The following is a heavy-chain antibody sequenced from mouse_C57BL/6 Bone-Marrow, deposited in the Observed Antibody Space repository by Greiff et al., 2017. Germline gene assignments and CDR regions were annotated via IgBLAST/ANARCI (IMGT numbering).Heavy chain of an antibody. CDR3: ARSPPDYPRFDY. J-gene: IGHJ2*01. CDR1: GYTFTSYW. V-gene: IGHV1-55*01. Sequence: QVQLQQSGAELVKPGASVKMSCKASGYTFTSYWITWVKQRPGQGLEWIGDIYPGSGSTNYNEKFKSKATRTVDTSPSTAYMQLSSLTSEDSAVYYCARSPPDYPRFDYWGQGTTLTVSS. CDR2: IYPGSGST. D-gene: IGHD1-1*02.